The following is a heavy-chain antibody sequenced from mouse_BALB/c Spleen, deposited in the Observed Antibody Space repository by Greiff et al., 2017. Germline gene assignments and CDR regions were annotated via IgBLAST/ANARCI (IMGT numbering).Heavy chain of an antibody. Sequence: QVQLQQPGAELVRPGASVKLSCKASGYTFTSYWINWVKQRPGQGLEWIGNIYPSDSYTNYNQKFKDKATLTVDKSSSTAYMQLSSPTSEDSAVYYCTRGTNWDGFAYWGQGTLVTVSA. CDR3: TRGTNWDGFAY. CDR2: IYPSDSYT. V-gene: IGHV1-69*02. CDR1: GYTFTSYW. J-gene: IGHJ3*01. D-gene: IGHD4-1*01.